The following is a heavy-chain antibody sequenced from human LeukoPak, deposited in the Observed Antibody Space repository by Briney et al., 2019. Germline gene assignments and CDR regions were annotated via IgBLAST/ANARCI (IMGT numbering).Heavy chain of an antibody. Sequence: GGSLRLSCEASGFTFSSYAMAWVRQAPGKGLEWVSSITIGGGRTYYADSVKGRFTISRDNSKNTLSLQMNSLRAEDTAVYYCAKVAGSYFVVHFDYWGQGTLVTVSS. CDR3: AKVAGSYFVVHFDY. CDR1: GFTFSSYA. J-gene: IGHJ4*02. D-gene: IGHD3-10*01. V-gene: IGHV3-23*01. CDR2: ITIGGGRT.